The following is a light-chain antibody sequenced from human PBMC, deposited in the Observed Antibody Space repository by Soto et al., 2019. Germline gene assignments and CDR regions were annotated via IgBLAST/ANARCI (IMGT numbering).Light chain of an antibody. CDR3: QQRSSWPS. Sequence: DIVLTQSPAPLSLSPGERATLSCRASQSVSTYLAWYQQKPGQAPRLLIYDASNRATGIPARFSGSGSGTDFTLTISSLEPEDFAVYHCQQRSSWPSFGQGTRLE. CDR1: QSVSTY. V-gene: IGKV3-11*01. CDR2: DAS. J-gene: IGKJ5*01.